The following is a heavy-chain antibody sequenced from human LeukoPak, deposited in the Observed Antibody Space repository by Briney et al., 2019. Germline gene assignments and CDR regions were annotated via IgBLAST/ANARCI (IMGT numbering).Heavy chain of an antibody. CDR3: AAQSGPYYGSGRYFDY. Sequence: SQTLSLTCTVSGGSISSGGYYWSWIRQPPGKGLEWIGYIYHSGSTYYNPSLKSRVTISVGRSKNQFSLKLSSVTAADTAVYYCAAQSGPYYGSGRYFDYWGQGTLVTVSS. CDR2: IYHSGST. V-gene: IGHV4-30-2*01. J-gene: IGHJ4*02. CDR1: GGSISSGGYY. D-gene: IGHD3-10*01.